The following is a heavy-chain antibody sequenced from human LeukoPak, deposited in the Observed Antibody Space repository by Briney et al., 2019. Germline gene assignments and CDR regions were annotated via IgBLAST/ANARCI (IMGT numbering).Heavy chain of an antibody. D-gene: IGHD3-10*02. CDR3: AELGITMIGGV. J-gene: IGHJ6*04. CDR2: ISSSGSTI. CDR1: GFTFSDYN. Sequence: GSLRLSCAASGFTFSDYNMNWVRQAPGKGLEWVSYISSSGSTIYYADSVKGRFTISRDNAKNSLYLQMNSLRAEDTAVYYCAELGITMIGGVWGKGTTVTISS. V-gene: IGHV3-48*04.